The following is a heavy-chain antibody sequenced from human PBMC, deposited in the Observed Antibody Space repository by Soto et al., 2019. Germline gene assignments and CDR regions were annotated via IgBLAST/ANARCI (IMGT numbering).Heavy chain of an antibody. CDR3: ARELVGATSRWLSY. D-gene: IGHD1-26*01. V-gene: IGHV1-69*13. Sequence: SVKVSCKASGGTFSSYAISWVRQAPGQGLEWMGGIIPIFGTANYAQKFQGRVAITADESTSTAYMELSSLRSEDTAVYYCARELVGATSRWLSYWGQGTLVTVSS. J-gene: IGHJ4*02. CDR2: IIPIFGTA. CDR1: GGTFSSYA.